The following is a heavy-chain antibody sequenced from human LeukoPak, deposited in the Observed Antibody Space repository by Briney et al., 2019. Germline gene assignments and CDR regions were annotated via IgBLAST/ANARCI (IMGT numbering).Heavy chain of an antibody. CDR2: ISWNSGSI. V-gene: IGHV3-9*01. D-gene: IGHD1-26*01. J-gene: IGHJ3*02. CDR3: AKGLRRVGATAFDI. Sequence: GGSLRLSCAASGFTFDDYAMHWVRQAPGEGLEWVSGISWNSGSIGYADSVKGRFTISRDNAKNSLYLQMNSLRAEDTALYYCAKGLRRVGATAFDIWGQGTMVTVSS. CDR1: GFTFDDYA.